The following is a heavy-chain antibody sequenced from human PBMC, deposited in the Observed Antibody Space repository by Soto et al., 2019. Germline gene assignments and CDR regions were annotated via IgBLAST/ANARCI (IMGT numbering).Heavy chain of an antibody. Sequence: QVLLQESRPGLVKPSDTLSLICLVSGGSITTGGYSWSWIRQHPGKGLDWIGNIYYSGSTSYNPSLTSRLTISVDTSKNQFSLKLTSVTAADTADYYCARDAGEQRGLDFWGQGTLVPVSS. V-gene: IGHV4-31*03. CDR3: ARDAGEQRGLDF. CDR2: IYYSGST. CDR1: GGSITTGGYS. D-gene: IGHD3-16*01. J-gene: IGHJ4*02.